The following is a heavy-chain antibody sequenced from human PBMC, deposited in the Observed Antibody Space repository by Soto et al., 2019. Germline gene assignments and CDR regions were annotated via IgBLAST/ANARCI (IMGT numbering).Heavy chain of an antibody. CDR1: GFIFSSNS. CDR2: ISSSASSI. V-gene: IGHV3-48*02. Sequence: GGSLRLSCAASGFIFSSNSINWVRQAPGKGLEWVSYISSSASSINYADSVKGRFTISRDNDKNSVYLQMNSLRDEDTAVYYCARGAGGRIVGVTVFDFWGQGTLVTVSS. J-gene: IGHJ4*02. D-gene: IGHD1-26*01. CDR3: ARGAGGRIVGVTVFDF.